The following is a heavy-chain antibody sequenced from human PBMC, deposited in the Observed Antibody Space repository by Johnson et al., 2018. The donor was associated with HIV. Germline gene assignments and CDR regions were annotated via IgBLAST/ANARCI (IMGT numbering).Heavy chain of an antibody. CDR1: GFTFDDYG. D-gene: IGHD1-1*01. V-gene: IGHV3-20*04. CDR2: INWNGGST. J-gene: IGHJ3*02. Sequence: MLLVESGGGIVRPGGSLRLSCAASGFTFDDYGMSWVRQAPGKGLEWVSGINWNGGSTGYADSVKGRFTISRDNAKKSLYLQMNSLRAEHTALYYCARDSYLNDDAFDIWGQGTMVTVSS. CDR3: ARDSYLNDDAFDI.